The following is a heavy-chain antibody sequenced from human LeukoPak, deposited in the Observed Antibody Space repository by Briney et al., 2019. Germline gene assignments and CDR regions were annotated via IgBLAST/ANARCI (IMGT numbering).Heavy chain of an antibody. CDR2: IDPDGITT. CDR1: GFTFSSYW. D-gene: IGHD2-8*02. V-gene: IGHV3-74*01. Sequence: GGSLRLSCAASGFTFSSYWMHWVRQAPGEGLVWVSRIDPDGITTNYADSVKGRFTTSRDNARNTLYLQMNSLTAEDTALYYCTRVQAGRSGLMDVWGRGTTVTVSS. CDR3: TRVQAGRSGLMDV. J-gene: IGHJ6*02.